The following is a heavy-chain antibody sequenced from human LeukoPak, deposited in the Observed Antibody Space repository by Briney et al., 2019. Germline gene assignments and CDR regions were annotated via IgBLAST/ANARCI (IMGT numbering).Heavy chain of an antibody. D-gene: IGHD2-15*01. V-gene: IGHV4-4*07. J-gene: IGHJ4*02. Sequence: PSETLSLTCTVSGASINSYYFTWIRQPAGKGLEWIGRVFSDGATDYNPSLQSRVTMSLDTFKNQVSLKLSSVAAADTAVYYCARTFCSGGNCFHFDYWGQGTLVTVSS. CDR2: VFSDGAT. CDR1: GASINSYY. CDR3: ARTFCSGGNCFHFDY.